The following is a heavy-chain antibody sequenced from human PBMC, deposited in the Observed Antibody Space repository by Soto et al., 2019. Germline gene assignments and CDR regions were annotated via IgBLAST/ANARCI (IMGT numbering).Heavy chain of an antibody. D-gene: IGHD5-18*01. CDR1: GYSFTSYW. CDR2: IYPGESDT. V-gene: IGHV5-51*01. CDR3: ARHRRGDYVDTAMAPPYYYYYGMGV. J-gene: IGHJ6*02. Sequence: GGSLKIYCKGSGYSFTSYWIGWVRQMPVKGLECMGNIYPGESDTRYSPSFQGQVTIAADKSISTAYLQWSSLKASVTAMYYCARHRRGDYVDTAMAPPYYYYYGMGVWGQGTTVTVSS.